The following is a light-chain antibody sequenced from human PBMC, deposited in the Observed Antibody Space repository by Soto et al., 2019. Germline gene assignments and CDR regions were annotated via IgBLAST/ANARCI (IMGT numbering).Light chain of an antibody. Sequence: EIVMMQSPATLSVSPGERATLSCRASQSISSDVAWYQQKPGQAPRLLIYGASTTATGIPDRFSGSGSGTDFSLTISRLEPEDFAVYYCHQYDNAPQTYGQGTKVDI. CDR3: HQYDNAPQT. J-gene: IGKJ2*01. CDR1: QSISSD. V-gene: IGKV3D-15*02. CDR2: GAS.